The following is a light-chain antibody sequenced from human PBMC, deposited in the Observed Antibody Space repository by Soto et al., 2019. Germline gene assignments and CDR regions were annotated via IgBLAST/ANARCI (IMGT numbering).Light chain of an antibody. CDR1: QSVNTY. CDR3: QQRSNWPWT. Sequence: EIVLTQAPATLSLSPGERATLSCRASQSVNTYLAWYQQKPGQAPRLLIYDVSNRATGIPARFSGSGSGTDFSLTISSLEPEDFAVYHCQQRSNWPWTFGQGTKVDIK. CDR2: DVS. J-gene: IGKJ1*01. V-gene: IGKV3-11*01.